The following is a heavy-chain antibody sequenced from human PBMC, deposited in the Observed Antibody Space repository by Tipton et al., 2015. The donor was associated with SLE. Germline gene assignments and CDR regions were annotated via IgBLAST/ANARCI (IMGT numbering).Heavy chain of an antibody. V-gene: IGHV4-4*07. CDR1: GGSISNYY. D-gene: IGHD6-19*01. Sequence: TLSLTCTVSGGSISNYYWSWIRQPAGKGLEWIGRIYTSGSTNYNPSLKSRVTMSVDTSKNQFSLKLSSVTAADTAVYYCARVSESGWYYFDYWGQGTLVTVSS. J-gene: IGHJ4*02. CDR3: ARVSESGWYYFDY. CDR2: IYTSGST.